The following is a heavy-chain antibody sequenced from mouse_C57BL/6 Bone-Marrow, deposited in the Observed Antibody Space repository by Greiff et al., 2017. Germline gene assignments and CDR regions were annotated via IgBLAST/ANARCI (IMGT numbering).Heavy chain of an antibody. V-gene: IGHV1-7*01. CDR2: INPSSGYT. J-gene: IGHJ1*03. D-gene: IGHD1-1*01. Sequence: VKLMESGAELAKPGASVKLSCKASGYTFTSYWMHWVKQRPGQGLEWIGYINPSSGYTKYNQKFKDKATLTADKSSSTAYMQLSSLTYEDSAVYYCATAYYGSSYVWYFDVWGTGTTVTVSS. CDR3: ATAYYGSSYVWYFDV. CDR1: GYTFTSYW.